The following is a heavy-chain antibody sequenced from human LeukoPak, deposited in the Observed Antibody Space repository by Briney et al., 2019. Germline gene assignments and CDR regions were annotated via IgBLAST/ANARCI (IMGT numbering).Heavy chain of an antibody. CDR3: ARDWSGYSGFDY. D-gene: IGHD3-3*01. CDR1: GYTFGDYY. Sequence: ASVTVSCKASGYTFGDYYMHWVRQAPGQGLEWMGWINPNSGGTEYAQKFQGWVTMTRDTSISTVYIELNRLTSDDTAVYYCARDWSGYSGFDYWGQGTLVTVSS. J-gene: IGHJ4*02. CDR2: INPNSGGT. V-gene: IGHV1-2*04.